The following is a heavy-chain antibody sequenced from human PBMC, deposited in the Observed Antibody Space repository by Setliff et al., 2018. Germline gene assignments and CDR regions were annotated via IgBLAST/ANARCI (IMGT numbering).Heavy chain of an antibody. CDR2: IYYSGNT. D-gene: IGHD3-3*01. J-gene: IGHJ4*02. CDR1: VYSISRDCH. CDR3: ARRETYYNFWSGYYAY. Sequence: SETLSLTCTVSVYSISRDCHWGWIRQPPGKGLEWIGSIYYSGNTYYNASLKGRVTISVDTSKNQFSLELSSVTAADTAVYYCARRETYYNFWSGYYAYWGQGTLVTVSS. V-gene: IGHV4-38-2*02.